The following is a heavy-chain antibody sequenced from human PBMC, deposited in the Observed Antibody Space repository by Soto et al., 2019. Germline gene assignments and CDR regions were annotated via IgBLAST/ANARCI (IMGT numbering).Heavy chain of an antibody. CDR1: GFTFTNYA. Sequence: GSLRLSCAASGFTFTNYAMAWVRQAQGQGLEWVSGVSASGGSTYYAQSVKGRFTVSRDNSKSTLYLQMNSLRAEDTAVYYCAKYPEYSVYDVTYFDYWGQGTLVTV. CDR2: VSASGGST. J-gene: IGHJ4*02. CDR3: AKYPEYSVYDVTYFDY. D-gene: IGHD5-12*01. V-gene: IGHV3-23*01.